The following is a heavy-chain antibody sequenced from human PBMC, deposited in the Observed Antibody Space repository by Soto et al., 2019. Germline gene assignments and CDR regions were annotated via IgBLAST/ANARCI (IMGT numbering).Heavy chain of an antibody. CDR2: VVYGEST. J-gene: IGHJ4*02. CDR3: VFREEGAFDY. CDR1: NGSTSSRSFY. Sequence: QPQLQESGPGLVKPSETLSLTCTVSNGSTSSRSFYWGWIRQAPGKGLEWIGHVVYGESTFYNPSLRSRVTISVHTSDNRFFLNMRSVTAADTAIYYGVFREEGAFDYWGPGTLVSFSS. D-gene: IGHD2-8*01. V-gene: IGHV4-39*03.